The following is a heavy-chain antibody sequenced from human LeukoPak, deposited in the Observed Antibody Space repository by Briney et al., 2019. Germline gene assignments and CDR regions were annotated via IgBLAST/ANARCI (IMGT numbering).Heavy chain of an antibody. CDR1: GGSISSSSYY. J-gene: IGHJ6*03. D-gene: IGHD1-1*01. Sequence: SETLSLTCTVSGGSISSSSYYWGWIRQPPGKGLEWIGSIYYSGSTYYNPSLKSRVTISVDTSKNQFSLSLTSVTAADTALYYCARVTTGGSYYIDVWGTGTTVTVSS. V-gene: IGHV4-39*07. CDR3: ARVTTGGSYYIDV. CDR2: IYYSGST.